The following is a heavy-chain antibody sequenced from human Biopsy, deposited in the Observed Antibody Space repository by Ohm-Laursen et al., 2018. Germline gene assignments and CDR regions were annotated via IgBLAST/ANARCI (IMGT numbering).Heavy chain of an antibody. V-gene: IGHV4-4*07. D-gene: IGHD3-22*01. J-gene: IGHJ3*02. CDR3: ARWTPEYDSSRYYLDAFDI. CDR2: IHSSGST. Sequence: SDTLSLTWTVSGGSISSYYWSWIRQPAGKGLEWIGRIHSSGSTNYNPSLKSRVTLSMDTSKRQFSLKLSFVTAADTAVYYCARWTPEYDSSRYYLDAFDIWGQGTKVTVSS. CDR1: GGSISSYY.